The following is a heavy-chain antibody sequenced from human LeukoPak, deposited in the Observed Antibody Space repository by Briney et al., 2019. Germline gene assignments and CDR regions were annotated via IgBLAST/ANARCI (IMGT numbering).Heavy chain of an antibody. Sequence: ASVKVSCKASGYTFTGYYMHWVRQAPGQGLEWMGWINPNSGGTNYAQKFQGRVTMTRDTSISTAYMELSRLRSDDTAVYYCARNDYGDNSFDYWGQGTLVTVSS. V-gene: IGHV1-2*02. CDR2: INPNSGGT. J-gene: IGHJ4*02. D-gene: IGHD4-17*01. CDR3: ARNDYGDNSFDY. CDR1: GYTFTGYY.